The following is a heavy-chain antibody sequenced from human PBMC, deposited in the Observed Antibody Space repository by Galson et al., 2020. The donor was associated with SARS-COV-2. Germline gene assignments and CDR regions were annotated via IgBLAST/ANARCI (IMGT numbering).Heavy chain of an antibody. CDR3: ERTNYGDYSFPDWFDP. D-gene: IGHD4-17*01. CDR2: IFSNYEK. CDR1: GFSLSNARMG. J-gene: IGHJ5*02. Sequence: SGPTLVKPTETLTLTCTVSGFSLSNARMGVSWIRQPPGKALEWLAHIFSNYEKSYSTPLKSRLTISKDTSNSQVVLTMTNMDPVDTATYYWERTNYGDYSFPDWFDPWGQGTLVTVSS. V-gene: IGHV2-26*01.